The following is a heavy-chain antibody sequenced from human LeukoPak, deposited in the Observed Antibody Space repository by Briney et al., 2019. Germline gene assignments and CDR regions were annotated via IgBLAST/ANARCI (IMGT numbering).Heavy chain of an antibody. Sequence: PGGSLRLSCAASGFTLSNYWMHWVRQAPGKGLVWVSHINSDGSSTGYADSVKGRFTISRDNAKNTLYLQMNSLRAEDTAVYYCARDEGYYYYYMDVWGKGTTVTISS. CDR1: GFTLSNYW. CDR2: INSDGSST. V-gene: IGHV3-74*01. J-gene: IGHJ6*03. CDR3: ARDEGYYYYYMDV.